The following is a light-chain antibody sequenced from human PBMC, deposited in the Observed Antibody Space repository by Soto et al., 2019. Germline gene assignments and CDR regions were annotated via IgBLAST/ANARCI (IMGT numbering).Light chain of an antibody. J-gene: IGLJ2*01. CDR3: AAWDDSLTGPV. Sequence: QSVLTQPPSASGTPGQTVTISCSGGGSNIGSNPVNWYQQLQATAPKLLIYTNDQRPSGVADRVSGSKSGTSASLAISGLQSDDEADYYCAAWDDSLTGPVFGGGTKLTVL. CDR2: TND. CDR1: GSNIGSNP. V-gene: IGLV1-44*01.